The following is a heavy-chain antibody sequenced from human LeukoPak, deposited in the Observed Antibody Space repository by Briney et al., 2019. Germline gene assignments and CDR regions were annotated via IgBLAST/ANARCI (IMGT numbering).Heavy chain of an antibody. D-gene: IGHD2-15*01. CDR1: GYTFTSYG. CDR2: ISVYNGNT. J-gene: IGHJ6*03. V-gene: IGHV1-18*01. CDR3: ARGYCSGGSCPGVGAFYYYYYMDV. Sequence: ASVKVSCKASGYTFTSYGISWVRQAPGQGLEWMGWISVYNGNTNYAQKIQGRVTMTTDTSTSTAYMELRSLRSDDTAVYYCARGYCSGGSCPGVGAFYYYYYMDVWGKGTTVTVSS.